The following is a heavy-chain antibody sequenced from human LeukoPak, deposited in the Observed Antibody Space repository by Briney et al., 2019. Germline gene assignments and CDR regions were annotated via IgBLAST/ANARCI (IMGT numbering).Heavy chain of an antibody. J-gene: IGHJ4*02. CDR3: ARLNWGSTSFDY. CDR2: IDYRGST. D-gene: IGHD7-27*01. CDR1: GGSISNYY. Sequence: PSETLSLTCTVSGGSISNYYWSWIRQPPGKGLEWIAYIDYRGSTTYNPSLKSRVTISVDTSRNQFSLKLSSVTAADTAVYYCARLNWGSTSFDYWGQGTLVTVSS. V-gene: IGHV4-59*01.